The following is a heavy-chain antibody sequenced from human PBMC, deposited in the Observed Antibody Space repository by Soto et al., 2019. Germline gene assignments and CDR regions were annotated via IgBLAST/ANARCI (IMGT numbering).Heavy chain of an antibody. D-gene: IGHD6-19*01. CDR1: GFTFSSYA. CDR2: ISYDGSNK. J-gene: IGHJ4*02. Sequence: QVQLVESGGGVVQPGRSLRLSCAASGFTFSSYAMHWVRQAPGKGLEWVAVISYDGSNKYYADSVKGRFTISRDNSKNTLYLQMNSLRAEDTAVYYCAGDLYSSGWSPPLNYWGQGTLVTVSS. V-gene: IGHV3-30-3*01. CDR3: AGDLYSSGWSPPLNY.